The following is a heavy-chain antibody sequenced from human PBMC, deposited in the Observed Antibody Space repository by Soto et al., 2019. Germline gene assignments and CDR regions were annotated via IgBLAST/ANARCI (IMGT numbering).Heavy chain of an antibody. CDR1: GFTFSTYA. Sequence: EGQVVESGGDLVQPGDSLTISCAASGFTFSTYAMSWVRQAPGKGLEWVSGIHKTGTITFYADSVKGRFTISRDNSKNTLYLHMRSLRDGDTAVYYCVRALNYKFFFDLWGQGTLVTVSS. CDR3: VRALNYKFFFDL. CDR2: IHKTGTIT. V-gene: IGHV3-23*05. D-gene: IGHD3-10*01. J-gene: IGHJ4*02.